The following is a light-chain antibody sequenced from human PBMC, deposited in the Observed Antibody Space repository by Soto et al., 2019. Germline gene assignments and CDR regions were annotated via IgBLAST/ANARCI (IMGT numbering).Light chain of an antibody. CDR3: HSYDKWPPGA. V-gene: IGKV1-17*01. Sequence: DIQMTQSPSTLSASVRDRVTITCRASQGIRNDLGWYQQKPGNAPKRLIYAASSLQSGVPSRFSGSGSGTDFTLTISSLQPEDFAVYFCHSYDKWPPGAFGQGTKV. J-gene: IGKJ1*01. CDR1: QGIRND. CDR2: AAS.